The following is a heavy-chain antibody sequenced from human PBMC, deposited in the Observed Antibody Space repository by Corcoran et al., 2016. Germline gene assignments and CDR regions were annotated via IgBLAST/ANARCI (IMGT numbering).Heavy chain of an antibody. J-gene: IGHJ6*02. CDR2: IIPIFGTA. D-gene: IGHD4-4*01. Sequence: QVQLVQSGAEVKKPGSSVKVSCKASGGTFSSYAISWVRQAPGQGLEWMGGIIPIFGTANYAQKFQGRVTITADESTSTAYMELSSLRSEDPAVHYCAIDHDYSNFYYYGRDVWGQGTTVTVSS. CDR3: AIDHDYSNFYYYGRDV. CDR1: GGTFSSYA. V-gene: IGHV1-69*01.